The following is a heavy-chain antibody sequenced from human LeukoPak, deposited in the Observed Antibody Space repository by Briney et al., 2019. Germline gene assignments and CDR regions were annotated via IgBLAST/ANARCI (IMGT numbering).Heavy chain of an antibody. CDR3: ARDLSVGATTADAFDI. Sequence: GGSLRLSCAASGFTFGSYSMNWVRQAPGKGLEWVSYISSSSSTIYYADSVKGRFTISRDNAKNSLYLQMNSLRAEDTAVYYCARDLSVGATTADAFDIWGQGTMVTVSS. CDR2: ISSSSSTI. D-gene: IGHD1-26*01. V-gene: IGHV3-48*01. J-gene: IGHJ3*02. CDR1: GFTFGSYS.